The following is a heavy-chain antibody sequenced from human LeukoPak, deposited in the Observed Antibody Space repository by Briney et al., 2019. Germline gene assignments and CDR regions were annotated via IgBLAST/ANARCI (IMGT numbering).Heavy chain of an antibody. D-gene: IGHD3-16*01. CDR3: ARQGGSPKSDY. CDR2: IDPSDSYT. V-gene: IGHV5-10-1*01. J-gene: IGHJ4*02. Sequence: GESLKISCKASGYSFTTYWISWVRQMPGKGLEWMGRIDPSDSYTNYSPSFQGHVTISADKSISTAYLQWSSLKASDTAIYYCARQGGSPKSDYWGQGTLVTVSS. CDR1: GYSFTTYW.